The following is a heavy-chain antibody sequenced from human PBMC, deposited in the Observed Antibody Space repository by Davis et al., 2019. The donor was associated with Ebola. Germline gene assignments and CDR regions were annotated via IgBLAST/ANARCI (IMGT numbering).Heavy chain of an antibody. CDR1: GFTFSNAW. V-gene: IGHV3-74*01. Sequence: PGGSLRLSCAASGFTFSNAWMHWVRQAPGKGPVWVARINNDGSITNYVDSVKGRFTISRDNAKNTVHLQMNSLRVDDTAIYYCRRASPRWDYWGQGTLVTVSS. J-gene: IGHJ4*02. D-gene: IGHD2-15*01. CDR2: INNDGSIT. CDR3: RRASPRWDY.